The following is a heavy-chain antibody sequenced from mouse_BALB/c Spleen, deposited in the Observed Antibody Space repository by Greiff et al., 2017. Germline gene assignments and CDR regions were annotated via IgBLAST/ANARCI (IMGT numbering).Heavy chain of an antibody. Sequence: VQLQQSGPELVKPGASVKISCKASGYSFTGYFMNWVMQSHGKSLEWIGRINPYNGDTFYNQKFKGKATLTVDKSSSTAHMELRSLASEDSAVYYCARCYRYDVETGFDYWGQGTTLTVSS. CDR1: GYSFTGYF. CDR3: ARCYRYDVETGFDY. CDR2: INPYNGDT. D-gene: IGHD2-14*01. V-gene: IGHV1-20*02. J-gene: IGHJ2*01.